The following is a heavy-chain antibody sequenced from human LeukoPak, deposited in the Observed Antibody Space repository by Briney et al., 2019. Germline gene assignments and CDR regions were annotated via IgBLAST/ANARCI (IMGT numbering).Heavy chain of an antibody. CDR2: ISGSGGST. V-gene: IGHV3-23*01. Sequence: GGSLRLSCAASGFTFSSYAMSWVRQAPGKGLEWVSAISGSGGSTYYADSVKGRFTISRDNSKNTLYLQMNSLRAEDTAVYYCAKCPNYYDSSGYYYWGQGTLVTVSS. CDR3: AKCPNYYDSSGYYY. J-gene: IGHJ4*02. D-gene: IGHD3-22*01. CDR1: GFTFSSYA.